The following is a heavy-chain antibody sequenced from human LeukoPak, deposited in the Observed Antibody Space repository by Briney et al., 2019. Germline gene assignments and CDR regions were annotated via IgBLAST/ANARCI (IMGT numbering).Heavy chain of an antibody. V-gene: IGHV1-8*01. Sequence: ASVKVSCKASGYTFTSYDINWVRQATGQGLEWMGWVNPNSGHTGFAQKFQGRVTMTEDTSTDTAYMELSSLRSEDTAVYYCATTTVTTHWFDPWGQGTLVTVSS. CDR2: VNPNSGHT. D-gene: IGHD4-17*01. J-gene: IGHJ5*02. CDR3: ATTTVTTHWFDP. CDR1: GYTFTSYD.